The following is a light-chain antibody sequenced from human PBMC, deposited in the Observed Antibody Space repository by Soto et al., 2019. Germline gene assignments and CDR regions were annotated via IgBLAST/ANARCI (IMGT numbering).Light chain of an antibody. CDR2: KAS. CDR3: QQYNSSTWT. CDR1: QSISSW. J-gene: IGKJ1*01. V-gene: IGKV1-5*03. Sequence: DIQMTQSPSTLSASVGDRVTITCRASQSISSWLAWYQQKPGKAPNLLIYKASSLESGVPSRFSGSGSGTEFTLTISSLQPDDFATYYCQQYNSSTWTFGQGTKVEIK.